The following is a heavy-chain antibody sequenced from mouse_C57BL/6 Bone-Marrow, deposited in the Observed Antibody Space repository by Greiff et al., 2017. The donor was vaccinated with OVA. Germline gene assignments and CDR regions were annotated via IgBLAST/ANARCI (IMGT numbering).Heavy chain of an antibody. Sequence: QVTLKESGPGILQSSQTLSLTCSFSGFSLSTSGMGVSWIRQPSGKGLEWLAHIYWDDAKRYNPSLKSRLTISKDTSRNQVFLKITSVDTADTATYYFARMITTVVATDYFDYWGQGTTLTVSS. D-gene: IGHD1-1*01. CDR1: GFSLSTSGMG. CDR2: IYWDDAK. CDR3: ARMITTVVATDYFDY. J-gene: IGHJ2*01. V-gene: IGHV8-12*01.